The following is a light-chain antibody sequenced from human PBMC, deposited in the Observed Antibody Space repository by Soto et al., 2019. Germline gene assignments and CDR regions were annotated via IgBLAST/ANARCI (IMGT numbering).Light chain of an antibody. CDR2: KAS. Sequence: DIQMTQSPSTLSASVGDRVTITCRASQSISSWLAWYQQKPGKAPKLLIYKASSLKSGVPSRFSGSGSGTEFTLTISSLQPDDFATYYCQQYNNLYTFGQGTKLEIK. J-gene: IGKJ2*01. CDR1: QSISSW. V-gene: IGKV1-5*03. CDR3: QQYNNLYT.